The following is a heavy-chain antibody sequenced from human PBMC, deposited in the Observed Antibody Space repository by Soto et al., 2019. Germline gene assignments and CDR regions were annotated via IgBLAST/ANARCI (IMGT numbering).Heavy chain of an antibody. V-gene: IGHV1-69*12. CDR1: GGTFNSYA. Sequence: QVQLVQSGAEVKKPGSSVKVSCKASGGTFNSYAISWVRQAPGQGLEWLGGTIPLFRTADYAQKFQGRVTITADESTSTAYMELRSLRSEDTAVYYCASQQLGPSYYYGMDVWGQGTTVTVSS. J-gene: IGHJ6*02. CDR3: ASQQLGPSYYYGMDV. CDR2: TIPLFRTA. D-gene: IGHD6-6*01.